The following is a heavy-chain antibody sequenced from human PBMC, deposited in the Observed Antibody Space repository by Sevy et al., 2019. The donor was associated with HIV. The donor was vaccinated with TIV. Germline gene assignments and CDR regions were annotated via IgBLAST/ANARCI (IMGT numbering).Heavy chain of an antibody. V-gene: IGHV3-53*01. D-gene: IGHD2-15*01. CDR1: EFTVSSNY. J-gene: IGHJ6*02. CDR3: AREDIVLGEGNYYGMDV. CDR2: IYRGGSK. Sequence: GGSLRLSCAASEFTVSSNYMSWVRQAPGKGLEWVSVIYRGGSKYYADPVKGRFTISRDNSQNTVYFQMNSQRAEDTAVYYCAREDIVLGEGNYYGMDVWGQGTTVTVSS.